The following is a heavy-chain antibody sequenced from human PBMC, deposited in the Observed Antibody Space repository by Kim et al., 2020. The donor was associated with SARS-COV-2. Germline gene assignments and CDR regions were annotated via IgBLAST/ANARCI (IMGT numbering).Heavy chain of an antibody. V-gene: IGHV1-46*01. CDR2: INPSGGST. Sequence: ASVKVSCKASGYTFTSYYMHWVRQAPGQGLEWMGIINPSGGSTSYAQKFQGRVTMTRDTSKSTVYMELSSLRSEDTAVYYCARGGYYYGSGRTYYYYGMDVWGQGTTVTVSS. CDR3: ARGGYYYGSGRTYYYYGMDV. D-gene: IGHD3-10*01. CDR1: GYTFTSYY. J-gene: IGHJ6*02.